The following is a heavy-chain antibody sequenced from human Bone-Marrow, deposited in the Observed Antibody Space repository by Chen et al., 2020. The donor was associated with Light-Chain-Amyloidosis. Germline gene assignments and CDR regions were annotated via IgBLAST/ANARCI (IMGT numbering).Heavy chain of an antibody. CDR1: GFTFSSYG. CDR2: IWYDGSDK. CDR3: AKDISYDDILPGYPADAFDI. V-gene: IGHV3-33*06. D-gene: IGHD3-9*01. J-gene: IGHJ3*02. Sequence: QVQLAESGGGVVQPGRSLRLSCAASGFTFSSYGMHWVRQAPGKGLEWVAVIWYDGSDKYCADSVKCRVTIARDNFKNTLFLQMNRLRAGDTAVYYCAKDISYDDILPGYPADAFDIWGQGTMVTVSS.